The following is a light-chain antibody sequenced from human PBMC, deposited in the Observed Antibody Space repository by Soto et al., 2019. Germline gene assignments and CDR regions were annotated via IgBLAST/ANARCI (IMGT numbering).Light chain of an antibody. Sequence: EIVLTQSPGTLSLSPGERATLSCRASQSVSSSYLAWYQQKPGQAPRLLIYGASSRATGIPDRFSGSGSGTAFTLTISRLEPEDFAVYYRQQYGSSPPYTFGQGTKLEIK. CDR3: QQYGSSPPYT. CDR2: GAS. CDR1: QSVSSSY. J-gene: IGKJ2*01. V-gene: IGKV3-20*01.